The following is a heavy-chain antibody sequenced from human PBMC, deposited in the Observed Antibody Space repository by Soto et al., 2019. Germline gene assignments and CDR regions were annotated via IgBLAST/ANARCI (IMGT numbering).Heavy chain of an antibody. J-gene: IGHJ6*02. CDR3: ARGSSYSKYYYYRMDV. Sequence: SETLSLTCAVSGGSISSYNWWSWVRQPPGKGLEWIGEIYHSGNTNYNPSLKSRVTISVDKSKNQFSLKLRSVTAADTAAYYCARGSSYSKYYYYRMDVWGQGTTVTVSS. CDR2: IYHSGNT. CDR1: GGSISSYNW. V-gene: IGHV4-4*02. D-gene: IGHD4-4*01.